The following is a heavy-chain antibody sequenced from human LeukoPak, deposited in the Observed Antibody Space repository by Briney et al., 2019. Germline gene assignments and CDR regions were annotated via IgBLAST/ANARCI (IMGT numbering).Heavy chain of an antibody. Sequence: GESLKISCKGSGYSFTSYWIGWVRQMPGEGLEWMGIIYPGDSDTRYSPSFQGQVTISADKSISTAYLQWSSLEASDTAMYYCARHGDVGYYYGSEWGQGALVTVSS. CDR3: ARHGDVGYYYGSE. D-gene: IGHD3-10*01. V-gene: IGHV5-51*01. CDR2: IYPGDSDT. CDR1: GYSFTSYW. J-gene: IGHJ4*02.